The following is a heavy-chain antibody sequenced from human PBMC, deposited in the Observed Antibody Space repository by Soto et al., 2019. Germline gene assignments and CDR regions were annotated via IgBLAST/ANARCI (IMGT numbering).Heavy chain of an antibody. CDR1: GFTFSSYA. CDR2: ISGSGGST. J-gene: IGHJ4*02. CDR3: AKDTDPKMYYYGSAGEGFDY. D-gene: IGHD3-10*01. Sequence: GGSLRLSCAASGFTFSSYAMSWVRQAPGKGLEWVSAISGSGGSTYYADSVKGRFTISRDNSKNTLYLQMNSLRAEDTAVYYCAKDTDPKMYYYGSAGEGFDYWGQGTLVTVSS. V-gene: IGHV3-23*01.